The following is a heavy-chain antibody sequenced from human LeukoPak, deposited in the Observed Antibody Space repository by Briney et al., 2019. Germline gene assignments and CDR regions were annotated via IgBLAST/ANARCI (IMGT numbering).Heavy chain of an antibody. D-gene: IGHD3-22*01. CDR2: ISNSGST. Sequence: SETLALTCTVSGGSISGNYWSWIRQPAGKGLEWIGRISNSGSTNYNPSLKSRVTMSVDTAKNQFSLKLSSVTAANTAVYYCARASSGSFYYFDYWGQGTVVTVSS. V-gene: IGHV4-4*07. J-gene: IGHJ4*02. CDR1: GGSISGNY. CDR3: ARASSGSFYYFDY.